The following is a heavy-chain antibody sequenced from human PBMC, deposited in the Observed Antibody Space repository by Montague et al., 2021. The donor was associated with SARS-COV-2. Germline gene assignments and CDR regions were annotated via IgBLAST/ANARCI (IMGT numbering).Heavy chain of an antibody. V-gene: IGHV4-61*08. CDR3: ARAPIYRSSWYAYFDY. CDR2: INYSGXT. D-gene: IGHD6-13*01. CDR1: GDSVSSSDHY. J-gene: IGHJ4*02. Sequence: SETLSLTCTVSGDSVSSSDHYWGWIRQPPGKGLGWIGYINYSGXTXYXXXXQXRVTLSKDTSKNQFSLRLTSVTAADTAMYFCARAPIYRSSWYAYFDYWARELWSPSPQ.